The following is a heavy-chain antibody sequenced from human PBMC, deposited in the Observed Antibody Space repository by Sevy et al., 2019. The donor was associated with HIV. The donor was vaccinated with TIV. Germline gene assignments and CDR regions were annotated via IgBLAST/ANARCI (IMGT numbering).Heavy chain of an antibody. Sequence: GESLKISCAASGFSISGYGMQWVRQAPGKGLEWVAVIWYDGTNKEYADSVKGRFTISRDNSKNTLYLQMNSLRAEDTAVYYCAREDIRVAGIGYYFHSWGQGTLVTVSS. CDR1: GFSISGYG. CDR2: IWYDGTNK. J-gene: IGHJ4*02. D-gene: IGHD6-19*01. V-gene: IGHV3-33*01. CDR3: AREDIRVAGIGYYFHS.